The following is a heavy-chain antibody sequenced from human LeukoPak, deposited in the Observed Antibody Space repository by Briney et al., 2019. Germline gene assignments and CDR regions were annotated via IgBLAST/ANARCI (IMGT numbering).Heavy chain of an antibody. CDR1: GFTFSSYS. CDR3: ARGRRNYDSSGYQGGDY. J-gene: IGHJ4*02. Sequence: GRSLRLSCAASGFTFSSYSMNWVRQAPGKGLEWVSYITSSSGTIYYADSVKGRFTISRDNAKNSLYLQMNSLRADDTAVYYCARGRRNYDSSGYQGGDYWGQGTLVTVSS. CDR2: ITSSSGTI. V-gene: IGHV3-48*04. D-gene: IGHD3-22*01.